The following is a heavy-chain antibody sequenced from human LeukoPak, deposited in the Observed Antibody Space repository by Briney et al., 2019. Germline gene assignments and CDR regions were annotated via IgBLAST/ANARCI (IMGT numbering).Heavy chain of an antibody. Sequence: GGSLRLSCAASGFTFSSYSMNWVRQAPGKGLEWVSSISSSSSYIYYADSVKGRFTISRDNAKNSLYLQMNSLRSEDTAVYYCTRGRLIAAPVGNWFDPWGQGTLVTVSS. CDR3: TRGRLIAAPVGNWFDP. CDR2: ISSSSSYI. CDR1: GFTFSSYS. J-gene: IGHJ5*02. V-gene: IGHV3-21*04. D-gene: IGHD6-13*01.